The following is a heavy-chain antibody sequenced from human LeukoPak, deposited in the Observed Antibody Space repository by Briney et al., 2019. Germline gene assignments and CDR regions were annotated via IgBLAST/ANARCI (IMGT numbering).Heavy chain of an antibody. V-gene: IGHV3-23*01. CDR3: TTDRTYYDFWSGYYTDY. D-gene: IGHD3-3*01. J-gene: IGHJ4*02. Sequence: GGSLRLSCEASGFTFNNHAMTWVRQGPGKGLEWASTISGRADSTFYADSVKGRFTISRDNSKNTVYLQLNNLRDEDTAVYYCTTDRTYYDFWSGYYTDYWGQGTLVTVSS. CDR2: ISGRADST. CDR1: GFTFNNHA.